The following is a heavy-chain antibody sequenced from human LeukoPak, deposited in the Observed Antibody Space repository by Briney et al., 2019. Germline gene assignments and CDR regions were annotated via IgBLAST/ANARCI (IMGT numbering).Heavy chain of an antibody. CDR3: GRETDFGVVTN. Sequence: SQTLSLTCAISGDSVSSNCASWNWIRQPPSRGLEWLGRTYYRSQQWHSDYAPSVKGRITLNPDKSKNQLSLQLNSVTPEDTAVYYCGRETDFGVVTNWGQGTLVTVSS. J-gene: IGHJ4*02. CDR1: GDSVSSNCAS. D-gene: IGHD3-3*01. V-gene: IGHV6-1*01. CDR2: TYYRSQQWHS.